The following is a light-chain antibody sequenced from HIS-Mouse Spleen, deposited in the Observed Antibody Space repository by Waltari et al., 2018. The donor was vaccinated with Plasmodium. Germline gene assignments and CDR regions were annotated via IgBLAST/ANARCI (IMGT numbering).Light chain of an antibody. V-gene: IGKV1-8*01. CDR1: QGISSY. Sequence: AIRMTQSPSSFSASTGDRVTITCRASQGISSYLAWYQQKPGKAPKLLIYAASTLQSGVPSRLSGSGSGTDITLTISCLQSEDFATYYCQQYYSYPLTFGGGTKVEIK. CDR2: AAS. J-gene: IGKJ4*02. CDR3: QQYYSYPLT.